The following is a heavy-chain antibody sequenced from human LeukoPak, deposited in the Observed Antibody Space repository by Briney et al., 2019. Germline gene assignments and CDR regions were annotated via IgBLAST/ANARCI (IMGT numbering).Heavy chain of an antibody. Sequence: SETLSLTCAVSGYSITSGYYWGWIRQPPGKGLEWIGTIYHNGNSYYNPSLKSRVTMSADTSKNQFSLRLRSVTTADTALYYCERVAVGATTGSYDYWGQGTLVTVSS. J-gene: IGHJ4*02. V-gene: IGHV4-38-2*01. CDR2: IYHNGNS. CDR1: GYSITSGYY. CDR3: ERVAVGATTGSYDY. D-gene: IGHD1-26*01.